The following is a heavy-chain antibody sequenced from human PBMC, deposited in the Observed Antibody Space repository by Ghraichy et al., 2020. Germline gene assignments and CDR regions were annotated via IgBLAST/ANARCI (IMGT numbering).Heavy chain of an antibody. V-gene: IGHV4-59*01. CDR1: GGSIGSNY. CDR3: ARNSTWSGAHSGLDV. D-gene: IGHD3-3*01. J-gene: IGHJ6*02. Sequence: SETLSLTCTVSGGSIGSNYWSWFRQPQGKGLEWIGHVYTIGSTNYTPSLKSRVTISVDTSKNQLTLRLSFMTAADTAVYFCARNSTWSGAHSGLDVWGQGTTVTVSS. CDR2: VYTIGST.